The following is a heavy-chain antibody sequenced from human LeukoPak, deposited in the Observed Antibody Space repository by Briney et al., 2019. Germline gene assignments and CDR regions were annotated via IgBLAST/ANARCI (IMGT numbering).Heavy chain of an antibody. CDR1: GFTFSNYW. CDR3: AKDWSHNGGWYGAY. CDR2: IKQDGSEK. Sequence: GGSLRLSCAASGFTFSNYWMSWVHQAPGKGLEWVADIKQDGSEKYYVDSVKGRFTISRDNAKNSLYLQMNSLRAEDTAVYYCAKDWSHNGGWYGAYWGQGTLVTVSS. J-gene: IGHJ4*02. D-gene: IGHD6-19*01. V-gene: IGHV3-7*01.